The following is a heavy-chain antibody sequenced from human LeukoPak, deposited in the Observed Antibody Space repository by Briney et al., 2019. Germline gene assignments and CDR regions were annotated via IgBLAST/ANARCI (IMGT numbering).Heavy chain of an antibody. CDR1: GYTFISYG. D-gene: IGHD3-22*01. J-gene: IGHJ6*03. V-gene: IGHV1-18*01. CDR3: ARGPGGRSGYYPLEDYYYYYYMDV. CDR2: ISGYNGNT. Sequence: ASVKVSCKASGYTFISYGISWVRQAPGQGLEWMGWISGYNGNTNYAQKFQGRVTMTTDTSTSTADMELRSLRSDDTAVYYCARGPGGRSGYYPLEDYYYYYYMDVWGKGTTVTVSS.